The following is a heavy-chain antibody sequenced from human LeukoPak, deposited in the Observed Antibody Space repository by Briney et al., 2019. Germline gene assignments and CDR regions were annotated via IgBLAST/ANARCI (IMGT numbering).Heavy chain of an antibody. Sequence: PGGSLRLSCAASGFSVSSNYMSWVRQAPGKGLEWVSVIYSGGSTNYADSVKGRFTISRNNSKNTLYLQMNSLRAEDTAGYYCARGDSGKWNYKRGFDYWGQGTLVTVSS. V-gene: IGHV3-53*01. D-gene: IGHD1-26*01. CDR2: IYSGGST. CDR1: GFSVSSNY. CDR3: ARGDSGKWNYKRGFDY. J-gene: IGHJ4*02.